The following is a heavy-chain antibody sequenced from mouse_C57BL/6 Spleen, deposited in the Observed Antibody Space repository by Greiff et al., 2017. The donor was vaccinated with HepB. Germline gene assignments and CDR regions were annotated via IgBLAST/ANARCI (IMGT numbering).Heavy chain of an antibody. Sequence: QVQLQQPGAELVKPGASVKLSCKASGYTFTSYWMQWVKQRPGQGLEWIGEIDPSDSYTNYNQKFKGKATLTVDTSSRTAYMQLSSLTSEDSAVYYCERSSTRRYFDVWGTGTTVTVSS. D-gene: IGHD5-1*01. J-gene: IGHJ1*03. CDR1: GYTFTSYW. CDR2: IDPSDSYT. V-gene: IGHV1-50*01. CDR3: ERSSTRRYFDV.